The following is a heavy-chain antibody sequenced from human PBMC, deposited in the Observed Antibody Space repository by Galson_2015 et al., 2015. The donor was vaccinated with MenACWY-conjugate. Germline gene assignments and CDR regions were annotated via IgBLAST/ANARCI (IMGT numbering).Heavy chain of an antibody. CDR2: FYYSGGT. CDR3: TRYRGDLSAGWFDP. J-gene: IGHJ5*01. Sequence: ETLSLTCTVSGGSISSSGYYWGWIRQPPGKGLEWIGNFYYSGGTYYNPSLKSRVTISVEKSKKQFSLNRSSVTAADTGVYYCTRYRGDLSAGWFDPCGQGTPVTVSS. D-gene: IGHD4-17*01. V-gene: IGHV4-39*07. CDR1: GGSISSSGYY.